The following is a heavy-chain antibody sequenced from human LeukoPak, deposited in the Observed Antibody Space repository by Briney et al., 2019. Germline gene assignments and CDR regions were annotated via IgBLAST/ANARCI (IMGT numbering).Heavy chain of an antibody. Sequence: GGSLRLSCAASGFTFSSYGMHWVRQAPGKGLEWVADIWYDGSHKYYADSVKGRFTISRDNSKNTLHLQMNSLRAEDTAVYYCARDLLLWFGELSGDSDYWGQGTLVTVSS. CDR1: GFTFSSYG. J-gene: IGHJ4*02. D-gene: IGHD3-10*01. CDR2: IWYDGSHK. CDR3: ARDLLLWFGELSGDSDY. V-gene: IGHV3-33*01.